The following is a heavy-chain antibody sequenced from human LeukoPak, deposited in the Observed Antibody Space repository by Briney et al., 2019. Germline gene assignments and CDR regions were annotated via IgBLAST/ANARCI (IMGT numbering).Heavy chain of an antibody. D-gene: IGHD3-22*01. J-gene: IGHJ6*03. CDR1: GYTFTSYG. V-gene: IGHV1-18*01. CDR3: ARDYYYDSSGLAATYYYYYYMDV. CDR2: ISAYNGNT. Sequence: ASVKLSCKASGYTFTSYGISWVRQAPGQGLEWMGWISAYNGNTNYAQKLQGRVTMTTDTSTSTAYMELRSLRSDDTAVYYCARDYYYDSSGLAATYYYYYYMDVWGKGTTVTVSS.